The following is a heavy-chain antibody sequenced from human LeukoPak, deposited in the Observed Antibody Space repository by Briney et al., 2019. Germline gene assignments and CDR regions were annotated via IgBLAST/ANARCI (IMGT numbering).Heavy chain of an antibody. CDR2: ISDNEGRT. D-gene: IGHD5-18*01. V-gene: IGHV3-23*01. Sequence: GGSLRLSCAASGFTFNYYAMSWVRQAPRKGVEWVSGISDNEGRTYYTDSVKGRFTISRDKTKNTVYLQMHNLRADDTAVYFCARHDSFIPYWGQGTLVTVSS. CDR1: GFTFNYYA. J-gene: IGHJ4*02. CDR3: ARHDSFIPY.